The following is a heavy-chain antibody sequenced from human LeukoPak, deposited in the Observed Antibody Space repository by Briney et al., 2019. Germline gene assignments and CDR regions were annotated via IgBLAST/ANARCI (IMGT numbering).Heavy chain of an antibody. J-gene: IGHJ3*01. CDR1: GFTFSSYA. D-gene: IGHD4-17*01. CDR3: ARRAVTVTTSWGAFDA. CDR2: ISGDSDRT. V-gene: IGHV3-23*01. Sequence: PGRSLRLSCAASGFTFSSYAMNWVRQAPGKGLEWISSISGDSDRTFYADSVKGRFTISRDNSKNTLYLQMNSLRAEDTALYYCARRAVTVTTSWGAFDAWGQGTMVTVSS.